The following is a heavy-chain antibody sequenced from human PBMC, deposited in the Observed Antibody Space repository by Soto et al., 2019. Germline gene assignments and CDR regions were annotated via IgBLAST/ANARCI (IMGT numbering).Heavy chain of an antibody. CDR2: IKSKTDGGTT. J-gene: IGHJ4*02. Sequence: PGGSLRLSCAASGFTFSHAWMNWVLQAPGKGLEWVGRIKSKTDGGTTDYAAPVKGRFTISRDDSKNTLYLQMNSLKTEDTAVYYCTTAGTVWGSYRYSVYYFDYWGQGTLVTVSS. D-gene: IGHD3-16*02. CDR1: GFTFSHAW. CDR3: TTAGTVWGSYRYSVYYFDY. V-gene: IGHV3-15*07.